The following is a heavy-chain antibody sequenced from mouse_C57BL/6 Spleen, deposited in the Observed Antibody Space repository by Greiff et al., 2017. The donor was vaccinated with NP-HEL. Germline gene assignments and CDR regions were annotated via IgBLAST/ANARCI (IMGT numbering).Heavy chain of an antibody. CDR3: ARTRVYYGIFYAMDY. J-gene: IGHJ4*01. CDR1: GYTFTSYW. D-gene: IGHD2-1*01. Sequence: QVQLQQPGTELVKPGASVKLSCKASGYTFTSYWMHWVKQRPGQGLEWIGNINPSNGGTNYNEKFKSKATLTVDKSSSTAYMQLSSLTSEDSAVYDCARTRVYYGIFYAMDYWGQGTSVTVSS. CDR2: INPSNGGT. V-gene: IGHV1-53*01.